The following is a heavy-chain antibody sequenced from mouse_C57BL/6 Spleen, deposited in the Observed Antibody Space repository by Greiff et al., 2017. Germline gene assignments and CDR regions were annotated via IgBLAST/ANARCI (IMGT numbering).Heavy chain of an antibody. Sequence: EVQLQESGPELVKPGASVKISCKASGYSFTDYNMNWVKQSNGKSLEWIGVINPNYGTTSYNQKFKGKATLTVDQSSSTAYMQLNSLTSEDSAVYYCARERIYDRSLAMDYWGQGTSVTVSS. CDR1: GYSFTDYN. D-gene: IGHD2-3*01. CDR3: ARERIYDRSLAMDY. V-gene: IGHV1-39*01. CDR2: INPNYGTT. J-gene: IGHJ4*01.